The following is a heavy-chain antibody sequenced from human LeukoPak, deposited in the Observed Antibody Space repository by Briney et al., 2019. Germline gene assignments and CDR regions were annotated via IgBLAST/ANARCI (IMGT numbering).Heavy chain of an antibody. V-gene: IGHV1-2*06. J-gene: IGHJ5*02. Sequence: GASVKVSCTASGYTFTGYYMHWVRQAPGQELEWMGRINPNSGGTNYAQKFQGRVTMTRDTSISTAYMELSRLRSDDTAVYYCARVYDSSGYYYWFDPWGQGTLVTVSS. D-gene: IGHD3-22*01. CDR1: GYTFTGYY. CDR3: ARVYDSSGYYYWFDP. CDR2: INPNSGGT.